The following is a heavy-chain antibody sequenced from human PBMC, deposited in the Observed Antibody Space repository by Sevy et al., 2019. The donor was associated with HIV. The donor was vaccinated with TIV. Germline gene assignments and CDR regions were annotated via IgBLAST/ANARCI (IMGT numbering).Heavy chain of an antibody. Sequence: GGSLRLSCAASGFTFGRYGMHWVRQSPGKGLEWVAFIRYDGSNKYFADSVKGRFTISRDNSDNTVFLQMNSLRAEDSAVYYCASGLAYWYFDLWGRGTLVTVSS. D-gene: IGHD2-15*01. CDR1: GFTFGRYG. J-gene: IGHJ2*01. CDR2: IRYDGSNK. CDR3: ASGLAYWYFDL. V-gene: IGHV3-30*02.